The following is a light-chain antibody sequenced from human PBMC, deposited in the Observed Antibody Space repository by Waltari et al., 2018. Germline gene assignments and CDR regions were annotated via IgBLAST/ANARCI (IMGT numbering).Light chain of an antibody. J-gene: IGKJ2*01. CDR2: VAS. CDR3: QQSYTTAYT. V-gene: IGKV1-39*01. Sequence: IQMTQSPSSLSASVGDRVTITCLASQSISTSLNWYQQIPGKAPKLLIYVASTLQSGVPSRCSGSGSGTEFSLTISSLQPEDFATYYCQQSYTTAYTFGQGTKLEIK. CDR1: QSISTS.